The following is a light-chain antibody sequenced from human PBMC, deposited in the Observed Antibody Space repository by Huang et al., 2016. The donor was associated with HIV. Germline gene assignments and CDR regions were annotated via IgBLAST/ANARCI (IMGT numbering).Light chain of an antibody. J-gene: IGKJ1*01. CDR2: AAS. CDR3: QQSYSSPRT. Sequence: DIQMTQSPSSLSASVGDRVTITCREIQSISSYLNWYQQKPGKAPKLLIYAASSLESGVPARFSGSGSGTDFTLTISSLQPEDFATYYCQQSYSSPRTFGQGTKVEIK. V-gene: IGKV1-39*01. CDR1: QSISSY.